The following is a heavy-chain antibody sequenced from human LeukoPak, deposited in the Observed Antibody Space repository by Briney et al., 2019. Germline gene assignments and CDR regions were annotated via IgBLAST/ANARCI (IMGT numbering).Heavy chain of an antibody. D-gene: IGHD6-6*01. CDR3: AKDLSYSSSPECYFDY. Sequence: GGSLRLSCAASGFTFSSYAMSWVRQAPGKGLEWVSAISGSGGSTYYADSVKGRFTISRDNSKNTLYLQMNSLRAEDTAVYYCAKDLSYSSSPECYFDYWGQGTLVTVSS. CDR2: ISGSGGST. J-gene: IGHJ4*02. V-gene: IGHV3-23*01. CDR1: GFTFSSYA.